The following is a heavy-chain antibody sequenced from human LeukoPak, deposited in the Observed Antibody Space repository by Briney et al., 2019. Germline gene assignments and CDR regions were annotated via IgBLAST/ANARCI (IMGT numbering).Heavy chain of an antibody. Sequence: PETLSLTCTVSGGSISSYYWSWIRHPPGKGREWIGYIYYRGGTNYNTSLKSRATIPVHTSNNQFRLKLRSVTAADTAVYYCAACVVVTANFDYWGQGTLVTVSS. CDR1: GGSISSYY. D-gene: IGHD2-21*02. CDR2: IYYRGGT. CDR3: AACVVVTANFDY. J-gene: IGHJ4*02. V-gene: IGHV4-59*01.